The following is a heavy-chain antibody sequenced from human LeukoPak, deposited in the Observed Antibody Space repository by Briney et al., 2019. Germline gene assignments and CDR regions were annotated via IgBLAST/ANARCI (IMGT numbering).Heavy chain of an antibody. D-gene: IGHD1-7*01. J-gene: IGHJ4*02. CDR3: ARDVFHWNYYGWLHYDF. CDR2: ISADNVNA. CDR1: GYTFTSYG. Sequence: ASVKVSCKASGYTFTSYGISWVRQAPGQGLEWVGWISADNVNANYAQKFQGRVTMTTDTSTTTAYLELTSLRSDDTAIYYCARDVFHWNYYGWLHYDFWGQGTLVTVSS. V-gene: IGHV1-18*04.